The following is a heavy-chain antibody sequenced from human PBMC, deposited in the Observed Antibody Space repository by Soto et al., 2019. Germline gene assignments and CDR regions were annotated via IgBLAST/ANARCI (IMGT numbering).Heavy chain of an antibody. CDR1: GFTFSSYG. CDR2: ISYDGSNK. CDR3: AKGLAAAGIDYGMDV. Sequence: SLRLSCAASGFTFSSYGMHWVRQAPGKGLGWVAVISYDGSNKYYADSVKGRFTISRDNSKNTLYLQMNSLRAEDTAVYYCAKGLAAAGIDYGMDVWGQGTTVTVSS. V-gene: IGHV3-30*18. D-gene: IGHD6-13*01. J-gene: IGHJ6*02.